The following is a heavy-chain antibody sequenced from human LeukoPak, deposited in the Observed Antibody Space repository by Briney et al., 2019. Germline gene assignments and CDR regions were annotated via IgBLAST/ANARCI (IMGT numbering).Heavy chain of an antibody. CDR3: ARDGYRLSGYFYYMDV. Sequence: ASVKVSCKASGYSFNTYGITWVRQAPGQGLEWMGWISVYSGHTNYAQNLQGRVTMTTDTSTNIAYMELRSLRSDDTAVYYCARDGYRLSGYFYYMDVWGKGTTVTVSS. D-gene: IGHD2-2*03. CDR1: GYSFNTYG. V-gene: IGHV1-18*01. CDR2: ISVYSGHT. J-gene: IGHJ6*03.